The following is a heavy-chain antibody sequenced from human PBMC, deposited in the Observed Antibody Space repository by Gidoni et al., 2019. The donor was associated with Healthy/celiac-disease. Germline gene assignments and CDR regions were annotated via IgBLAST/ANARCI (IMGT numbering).Heavy chain of an antibody. D-gene: IGHD3-16*01. Sequence: QLQLQESGPGLVKPSETLSLTCTVSGCSISSSSYYWGWIRQPPGKGLEWIGSIYYSGSTYYNPSLKSRVTISVDTSKNQFSLKLSSVTAADTAVYYCARIEGGGYYYYYYGMDVWGQGTTVTVSS. CDR3: ARIEGGGYYYYYYGMDV. V-gene: IGHV4-39*01. CDR1: GCSISSSSYY. CDR2: IYYSGST. J-gene: IGHJ6*02.